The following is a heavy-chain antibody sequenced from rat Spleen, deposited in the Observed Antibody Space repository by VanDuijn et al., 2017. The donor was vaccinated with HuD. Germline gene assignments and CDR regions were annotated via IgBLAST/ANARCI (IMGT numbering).Heavy chain of an antibody. V-gene: IGHV4-2*01. Sequence: EVKLVESGGGLVQPGRSLKLSCAASGFNFNDYWMGWVRQAPGKGLEWIGEINKDSRTIKYTPSLKDKFTISRDNAQNTLYLQMSKLGSEDTAVYFCEREDFGVDYWGQGVMVTVSS. CDR2: INKDSRTI. D-gene: IGHD4-3*01. CDR3: EREDFGVDY. CDR1: GFNFNDYW. J-gene: IGHJ2*01.